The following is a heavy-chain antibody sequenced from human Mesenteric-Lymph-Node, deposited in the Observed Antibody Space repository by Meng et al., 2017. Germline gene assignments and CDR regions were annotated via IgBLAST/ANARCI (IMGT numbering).Heavy chain of an antibody. Sequence: ESLKISCAVYGGSFSGYYWSWIRQPPGKGLEWIGEINHSGSTNYNPSLKSRVTISVDTSKNPFSLKLSSVTAADTAVYYCARGPYGDYGWFDPWGQGTLVTVSS. CDR2: INHSGST. CDR3: ARGPYGDYGWFDP. V-gene: IGHV4-34*01. J-gene: IGHJ5*02. D-gene: IGHD4-17*01. CDR1: GGSFSGYY.